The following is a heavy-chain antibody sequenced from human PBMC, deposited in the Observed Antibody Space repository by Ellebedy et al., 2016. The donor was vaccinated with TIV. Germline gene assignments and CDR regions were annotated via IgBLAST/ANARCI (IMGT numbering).Heavy chain of an antibody. D-gene: IGHD3-22*01. V-gene: IGHV3-30*18. CDR3: AKDQHYYDSSGYSDY. Sequence: GGSLRLSXAASGFTFSSYGMHWVRQAPGKELEWVAVISYDGSNKYYADSVKGRFTISRDNSKNTLYLQMNSLRAEDTAVYYCAKDQHYYDSSGYSDYWGQGTLVTVSS. J-gene: IGHJ4*02. CDR1: GFTFSSYG. CDR2: ISYDGSNK.